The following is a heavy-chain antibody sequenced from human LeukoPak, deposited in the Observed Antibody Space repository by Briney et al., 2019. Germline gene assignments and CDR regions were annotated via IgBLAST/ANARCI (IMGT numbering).Heavy chain of an antibody. J-gene: IGHJ4*02. Sequence: SETLSLTCTVSGGSISSYYWSWIRQPAGKGLEWIGRIYTSGSTNYNPSLKSRVTMSADTSKDQFSLKLSSVTAADTAVYYCARDDYYDSSGYYPFAYWGQGTLVTVSS. CDR2: IYTSGST. CDR3: ARDDYYDSSGYYPFAY. D-gene: IGHD3-22*01. V-gene: IGHV4-4*07. CDR1: GGSISSYY.